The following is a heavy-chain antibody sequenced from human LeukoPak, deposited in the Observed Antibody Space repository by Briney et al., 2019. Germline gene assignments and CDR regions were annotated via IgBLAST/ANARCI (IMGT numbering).Heavy chain of an antibody. CDR3: AKSQGYCSSTSCRPYSTSWPFNY. D-gene: IGHD2-2*01. J-gene: IGHJ4*02. V-gene: IGHV3-43*02. Sequence: PGGSLRPSCAASGFNFADSAMHWVRQAPGKGLEWVALISGDGGSTYYADPVKGRFSISRDNSKNSLYLQMNSLRIEDTALYYCAKSQGYCSSTSCRPYSTSWPFNYWGQGTLVTVAS. CDR2: ISGDGGST. CDR1: GFNFADSA.